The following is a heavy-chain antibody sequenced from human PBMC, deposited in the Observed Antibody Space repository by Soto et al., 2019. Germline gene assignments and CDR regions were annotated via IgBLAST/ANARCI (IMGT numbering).Heavy chain of an antibody. D-gene: IGHD2-2*01. Sequence: GESLKISCKGSGYKFPIYWFAWVRQMPGKGLEWMGTIYPGVSATVYSPSFQDQVTISADKSINTAYLQWSSLKASDTAIYYCARQDIVIVPAAPDYGAFDIWGQGTMVTVSS. CDR2: IYPGVSAT. V-gene: IGHV5-51*01. CDR1: GYKFPIYW. CDR3: ARQDIVIVPAAPDYGAFDI. J-gene: IGHJ3*02.